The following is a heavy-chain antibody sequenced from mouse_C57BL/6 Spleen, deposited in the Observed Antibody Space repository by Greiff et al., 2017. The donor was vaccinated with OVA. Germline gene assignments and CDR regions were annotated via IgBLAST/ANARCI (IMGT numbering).Heavy chain of an antibody. CDR3: ARDRDYPDFDY. CDR2: ISDGGSYT. D-gene: IGHD1-1*02. J-gene: IGHJ2*01. V-gene: IGHV5-4*01. CDR1: GFTFSSYA. Sequence: DVQLVESGGGLVKPGGSLKLSCAASGFTFSSYAMSWVRQTPEKRLEWVATISDGGSYTYYPDNVKGRFTISRDNAKNNLYLQMSHLKSEDTAMYYCARDRDYPDFDYWGQGTTLTVSS.